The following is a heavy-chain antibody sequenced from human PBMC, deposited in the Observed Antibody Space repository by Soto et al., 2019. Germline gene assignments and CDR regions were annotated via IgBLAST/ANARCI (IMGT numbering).Heavy chain of an antibody. Sequence: SETLSLTKTVFGGSIGCFYWSWLRPPPGKGLEWIGYIYYSGSTSYNPSLKSRVTISVDTSKNHFSLKLSSVTAADTAVYYCARGWFGEFVDYFDYWGQGTLVTVSS. CDR1: GGSIGCFY. J-gene: IGHJ4*02. V-gene: IGHV4-59*06. D-gene: IGHD3-10*01. CDR3: ARGWFGEFVDYFDY. CDR2: IYYSGST.